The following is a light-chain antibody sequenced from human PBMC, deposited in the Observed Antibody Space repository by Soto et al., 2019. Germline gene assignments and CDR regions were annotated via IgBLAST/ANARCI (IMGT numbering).Light chain of an antibody. Sequence: EIVLTQSPGTLSLSPGERATLSCRASQSVSSSYLAWYQQKPGQAPRLLIYGASSRGTGIPDGFSGSGSGTDFTLTISRLEPEDFAVYYCKQYGSSPLTFGGGTKVDIK. V-gene: IGKV3-20*01. CDR3: KQYGSSPLT. CDR2: GAS. J-gene: IGKJ4*01. CDR1: QSVSSSY.